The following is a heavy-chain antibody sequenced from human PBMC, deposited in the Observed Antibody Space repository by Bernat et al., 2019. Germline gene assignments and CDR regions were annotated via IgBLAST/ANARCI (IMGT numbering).Heavy chain of an antibody. D-gene: IGHD3-10*01. CDR3: ARGGTGSFDY. J-gene: IGHJ4*02. CDR2: ITGSSSAI. Sequence: EVQLVESGGGLVQPGGSLRLSCAASGFTFSTYSMIWVRQAPGKELEWLSYITGSSSAIFYPDSVKGRFAISRDNAKNSVYLQMNSLRVADTAVYYCARGGTGSFDYWGQGTLVIVS. V-gene: IGHV3-48*01. CDR1: GFTFSTYS.